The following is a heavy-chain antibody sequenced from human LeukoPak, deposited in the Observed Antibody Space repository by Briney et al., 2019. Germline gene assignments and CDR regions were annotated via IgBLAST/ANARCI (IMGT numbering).Heavy chain of an antibody. Sequence: SETLSLTCTVSGGSISSSSYYWGWIRQPPGKGLEWIGSIYYSGSTYYNPSLKSRVTISVDTSKNQFSLKLSSVTAADTAVYYCARQTRITFGGVIAPPCYWGQGTLVTVSS. D-gene: IGHD3-16*02. CDR1: GGSISSSSYY. CDR2: IYYSGST. V-gene: IGHV4-39*01. CDR3: ARQTRITFGGVIAPPCY. J-gene: IGHJ4*02.